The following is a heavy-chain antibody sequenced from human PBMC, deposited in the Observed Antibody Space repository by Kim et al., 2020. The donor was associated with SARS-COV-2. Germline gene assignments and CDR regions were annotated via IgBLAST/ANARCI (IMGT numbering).Heavy chain of an antibody. CDR3: ARSSSGYYFFDY. J-gene: IGHJ4*02. D-gene: IGHD3-22*01. CDR2: IYYTGST. V-gene: IGHV4-59*01. CDR1: GDSITNYY. Sequence: SETLSLTCTVSGDSITNYYWSWIRQSPGKGLEWIGYIYYTGSTNYNPSLESRVTILIDTSKSQFSLRLTSVTAVDTAIYYCARSSSGYYFFDYWGQGNLVPVSS.